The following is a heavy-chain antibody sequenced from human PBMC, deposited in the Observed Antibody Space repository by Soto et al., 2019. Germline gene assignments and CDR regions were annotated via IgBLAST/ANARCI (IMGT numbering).Heavy chain of an antibody. CDR1: GFTFSSYP. Sequence: QVQLVESGGGVVQPGRSPRLSCAASGFTFSSYPMHWVRRAPGKGLEWLAVITNDGNSKYYADSVQGRFTISRDNSKNTVYLQMNSLRAEDTAVYYCARQTVMAAYFEHWGQGTLVTVSS. V-gene: IGHV3-30-3*01. J-gene: IGHJ4*02. D-gene: IGHD5-18*01. CDR3: ARQTVMAAYFEH. CDR2: ITNDGNSK.